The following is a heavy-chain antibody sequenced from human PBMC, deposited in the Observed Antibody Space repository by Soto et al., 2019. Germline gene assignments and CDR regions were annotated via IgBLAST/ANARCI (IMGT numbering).Heavy chain of an antibody. D-gene: IGHD6-13*01. CDR3: ARDWRSSRRYNSPSDS. V-gene: IGHV3-7*05. Sequence: EVQLVESGGGLVQPGGSLRLSCVASGFTFSDNWMSWVRQARGKGLEWVANIEQDGSEKYYVDSVKGRFTISRDNARNSLYAQMNSLRVEDTAFYYCARDWRSSRRYNSPSDSWGQGTLVTVSS. J-gene: IGHJ4*02. CDR2: IEQDGSEK. CDR1: GFTFSDNW.